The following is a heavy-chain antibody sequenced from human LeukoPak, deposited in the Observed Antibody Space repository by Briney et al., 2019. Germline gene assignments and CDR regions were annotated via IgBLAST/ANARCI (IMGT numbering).Heavy chain of an antibody. J-gene: IGHJ1*01. Sequence: PGGSLRLSCAASGFTLRSNAMSWVGQAQGKGLEWVPAISGSGGSTYYADSVKGRFTISRDNSKNTLYLQMNSLRAEDTAVYYCASEGSSGWLQHWGQGTLVTVSS. CDR3: ASEGSSGWLQH. V-gene: IGHV3-23*01. CDR2: ISGSGGST. CDR1: GFTLRSNA. D-gene: IGHD6-19*01.